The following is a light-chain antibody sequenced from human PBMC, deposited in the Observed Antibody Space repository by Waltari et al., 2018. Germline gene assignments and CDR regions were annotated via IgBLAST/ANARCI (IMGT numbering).Light chain of an antibody. CDR3: QQYYSYPLT. J-gene: IGKJ4*01. CDR1: QGISSY. V-gene: IGKV1-8*01. CDR2: AAS. Sequence: AIRITQSPSSLSASTGDRVTITCRASQGISSYLAWYQQKPGKAPKLLIYAASTLQSGVPSRFSGSGSGTDFTLTISCLQSEDFATYDCQQYYSYPLTFGGGTKVEIK.